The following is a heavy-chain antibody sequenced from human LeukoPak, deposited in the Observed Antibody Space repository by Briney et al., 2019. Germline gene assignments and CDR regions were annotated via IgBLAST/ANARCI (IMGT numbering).Heavy chain of an antibody. CDR1: GYTFTGYY. J-gene: IGHJ3*02. CDR3: ARFGLGKHIEVAGIPFDI. Sequence: ASVKVSCKTSGYTFTGYYIHWVRQAPGQGLEWMGWINPNSGDTNYAQKFQGRVSMTGDTSISTAYMELSRLRSDDTAVYYCARFGLGKHIEVAGIPFDIWGQGTMVTVSS. D-gene: IGHD6-19*01. V-gene: IGHV1-2*02. CDR2: INPNSGDT.